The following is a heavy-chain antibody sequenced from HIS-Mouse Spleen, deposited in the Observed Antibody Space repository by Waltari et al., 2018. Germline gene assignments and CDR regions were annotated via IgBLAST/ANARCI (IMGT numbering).Heavy chain of an antibody. V-gene: IGHV4-30-2*01. CDR1: GGSISSGGYS. Sequence: QLQLQESGSGLVKPSQTLSLTCAVSGGSISSGGYSWSWIRQPPGKGLEWIGYIYHSGRTYYNPSLKSRVTISVDRSKNQFSLKLGSVTAADTAVYYCARGAYPRTGDLLRGAFDIWGQGTMVTVSS. CDR2: IYHSGRT. J-gene: IGHJ3*02. CDR3: ARGAYPRTGDLLRGAFDI. D-gene: IGHD7-27*01.